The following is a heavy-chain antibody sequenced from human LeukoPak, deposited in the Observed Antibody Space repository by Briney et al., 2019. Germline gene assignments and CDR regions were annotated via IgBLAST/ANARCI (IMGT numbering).Heavy chain of an antibody. D-gene: IGHD3-10*01. CDR2: INNDGRRT. CDR1: GFTFSSYW. CDR3: ARSFGSGSYSTTYFDY. Sequence: GGSLRLSCAASGFTFSSYWMHWVRQAPGKGLVWVSRINNDGRRTNYADSVKGRFTISRDNAKNTLYLQMNSLRAEDTAVYYCARSFGSGSYSTTYFDYWGQGALVTVSS. V-gene: IGHV3-74*01. J-gene: IGHJ4*02.